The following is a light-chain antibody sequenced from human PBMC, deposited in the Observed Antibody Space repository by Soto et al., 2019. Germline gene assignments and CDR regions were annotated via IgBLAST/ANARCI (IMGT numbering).Light chain of an antibody. CDR1: SSNIGKNT. CDR3: AAWDDSLHGVV. J-gene: IGLJ2*01. V-gene: IGLV1-44*01. CDR2: SNN. Sequence: QSVLTQPPSASGTPGQRVTISCSGSSSNIGKNTVNWYQQLPGTAPTLLIYSNNQRPSGVPDRFSGSKSGTSASLAISGLQSEDEADYYCAAWDDSLHGVVFGGGTKVTVL.